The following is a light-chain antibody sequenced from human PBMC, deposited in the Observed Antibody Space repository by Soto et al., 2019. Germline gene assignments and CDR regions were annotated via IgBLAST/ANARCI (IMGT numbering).Light chain of an antibody. Sequence: DIQMTQSPSTLSASVGDRVTITCLASQSISSWLAWYQQKPGTAPKLLIYKASSLQSGVPSRFSGSGSGTAFTLTISSLQPDDFATYYCKQYSSYPYTFGQGTKLEIK. CDR1: QSISSW. V-gene: IGKV1-5*03. CDR3: KQYSSYPYT. J-gene: IGKJ2*01. CDR2: KAS.